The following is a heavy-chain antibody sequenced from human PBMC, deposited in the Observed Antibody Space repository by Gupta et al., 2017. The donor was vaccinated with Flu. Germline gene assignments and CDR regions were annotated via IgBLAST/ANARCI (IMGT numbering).Heavy chain of an antibody. J-gene: IGHJ4*02. V-gene: IGHV4-61*02. CDR2: IYTSGST. CDR1: GGSISSGSYY. CDR3: AREGEEWLQLGGYFDY. D-gene: IGHD5-12*01. Sequence: QVQLQESGPGLVKPSQTLSLTCTVSGGSISSGSYYWSWIRQPAGKGLEWIGRIYTSGSTNYNPSLKSRVTISVDTSKNQFSLKLSSVTAADTAAYYCAREGEEWLQLGGYFDYWGQGTLVTVSS.